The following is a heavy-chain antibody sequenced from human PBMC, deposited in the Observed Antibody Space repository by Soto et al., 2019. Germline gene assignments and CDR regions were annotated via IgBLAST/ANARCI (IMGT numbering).Heavy chain of an antibody. CDR2: FDPEDGET. D-gene: IGHD3-3*01. Sequence: RASVKVSCKVSGYTLTELSMHWVRQAPGKGLEWMGGFDPEDGETIYAQKFQGRVTMTEDTSTDTAYMELSSPRSEDTAVYYCATDLATLRFLEWLPEFDPWGQGTLVTVSS. J-gene: IGHJ5*02. V-gene: IGHV1-24*01. CDR1: GYTLTELS. CDR3: ATDLATLRFLEWLPEFDP.